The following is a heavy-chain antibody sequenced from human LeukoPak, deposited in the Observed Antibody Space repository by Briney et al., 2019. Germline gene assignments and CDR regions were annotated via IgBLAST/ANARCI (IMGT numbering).Heavy chain of an antibody. D-gene: IGHD3-9*01. CDR3: AREKDYDILTGIDY. J-gene: IGHJ4*02. Sequence: GGSLRLSCVGSGFTLSGYYMSWIRQAPGKGLEWVSYISSSSSYTNYADSVKGRFTISRDNAKNSLCLQMNSLRAEDTAVYYCAREKDYDILTGIDYWGQGTLVTVSS. V-gene: IGHV3-11*05. CDR1: GFTLSGYY. CDR2: ISSSSSYT.